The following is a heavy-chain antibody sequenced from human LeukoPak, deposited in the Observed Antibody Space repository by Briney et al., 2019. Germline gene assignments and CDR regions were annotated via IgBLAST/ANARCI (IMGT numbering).Heavy chain of an antibody. V-gene: IGHV1-2*02. J-gene: IGHJ4*02. CDR2: INPNSGDT. Sequence: ASVTVSCKASGYTSTDYSMHWVRQAPGQGLEWMGWINPNSGDTDYAQKFQGRVTMTRDTSISTAYLEVSRLTSDDTAVYFCARDAIAAAGAGAWGQGTLVTVSS. CDR3: ARDAIAAAGAGA. CDR1: GYTSTDYS. D-gene: IGHD6-13*01.